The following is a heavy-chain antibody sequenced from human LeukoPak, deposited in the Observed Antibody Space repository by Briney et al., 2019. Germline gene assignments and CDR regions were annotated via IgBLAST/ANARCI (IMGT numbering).Heavy chain of an antibody. CDR3: ARDLSHDSSGYLFDY. CDR2: TSSSSSTI. V-gene: IGHV3-48*01. CDR1: GFTFSSYS. J-gene: IGHJ4*02. D-gene: IGHD3-22*01. Sequence: GGSLRLSCAASGFTFSSYSMNWVRQAPGKGLEWVSYTSSSSSTIYYADSVKGRFIISRDNAKNSLYLQMNSLRAEDTAVYYCARDLSHDSSGYLFDYWGQGTLVTVSS.